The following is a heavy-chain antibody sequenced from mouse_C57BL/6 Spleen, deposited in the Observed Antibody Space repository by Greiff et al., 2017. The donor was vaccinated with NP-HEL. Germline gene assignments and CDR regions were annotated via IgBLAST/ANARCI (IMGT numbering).Heavy chain of an antibody. CDR1: GYAFSSYW. D-gene: IGHD1-1*01. J-gene: IGHJ3*01. Sequence: LQESGAELVKPGASVKISCKASGYAFSSYWMNWVKQRPGKGLEWIGQIYPGDGDTNYNGKFKGKATLTADKSSSTAYMQLSSLTSEDSAVYFCARRDILLGAYWGQGTLVTVSA. V-gene: IGHV1-80*01. CDR2: IYPGDGDT. CDR3: ARRDILLGAY.